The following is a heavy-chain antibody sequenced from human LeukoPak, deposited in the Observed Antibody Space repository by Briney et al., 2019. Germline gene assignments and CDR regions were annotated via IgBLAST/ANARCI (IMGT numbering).Heavy chain of an antibody. Sequence: GRSLRLSCAASGFTFNTYAMHWVRQAPGKGLEWVAVISYDGSNKYYPDSVKGRFTISRDNSKNTVYLQMNSLRAEDTAVYYCARDRRYYGSGSGFDYWGQGTLVTVSS. J-gene: IGHJ4*02. CDR2: ISYDGSNK. CDR3: ARDRRYYGSGSGFDY. D-gene: IGHD3-10*01. V-gene: IGHV3-30-3*01. CDR1: GFTFNTYA.